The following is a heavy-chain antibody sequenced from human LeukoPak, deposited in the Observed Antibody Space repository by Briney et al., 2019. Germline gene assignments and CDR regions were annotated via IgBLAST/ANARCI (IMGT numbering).Heavy chain of an antibody. Sequence: SETLSLTCTVSGGSISSYYWSWIRQPPGKGLEWIGYIYYSGSTNYNPSLKSRVTISVDTSKNQFSLKLSSVTAADTAVYYCARRGSSWPHDAFDIWGQGTMVTGSS. CDR3: ARRGSSWPHDAFDI. D-gene: IGHD6-13*01. V-gene: IGHV4-59*01. CDR2: IYYSGST. J-gene: IGHJ3*02. CDR1: GGSISSYY.